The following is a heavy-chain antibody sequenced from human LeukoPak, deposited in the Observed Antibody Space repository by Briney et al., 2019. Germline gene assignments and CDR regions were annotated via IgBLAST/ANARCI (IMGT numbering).Heavy chain of an antibody. CDR2: IYYSGST. Sequence: SSQTLSLTCTVSGGSISSGGYYWSWIRQHPGKGLEWIGYIYYSGSTNYNPSLKSRVTISVDTSKNQFSLKLSSVTAADTAVYYCARGDYDRLEAPKYYLDYWGQGTLVTVSS. CDR3: ARGDYDRLEAPKYYLDY. V-gene: IGHV4-31*03. J-gene: IGHJ4*02. D-gene: IGHD3-16*01. CDR1: GGSISSGGYY.